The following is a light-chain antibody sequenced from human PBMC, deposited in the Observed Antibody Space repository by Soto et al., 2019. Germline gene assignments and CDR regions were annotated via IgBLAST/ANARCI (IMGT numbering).Light chain of an antibody. J-gene: IGKJ5*01. CDR1: QSINNY. CDR2: AAS. V-gene: IGKV1-39*01. CDR3: QKSFGPLTIT. Sequence: DIQMTQSPSSLSASVGDRVTITCRASQSINNYLNWYQQRPGKAPQLLIYAASNLQSGVPSRFSGSGSGTDFTLTISSLQPEDFATYYCQKSFGPLTITVGQGTRLEIK.